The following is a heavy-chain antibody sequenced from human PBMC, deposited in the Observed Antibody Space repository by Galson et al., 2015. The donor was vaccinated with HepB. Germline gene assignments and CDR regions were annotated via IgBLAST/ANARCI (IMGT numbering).Heavy chain of an antibody. CDR1: GFTFSNAW. CDR2: IKSKTDGGTT. CDR3: SGQSKLWFGELLGNDY. V-gene: IGHV3-15*07. J-gene: IGHJ4*02. D-gene: IGHD3-10*01. Sequence: SLRLSCAASGFTFSNAWMNWVRQAPGKGLEWVGRIKSKTDGGTTDYAAPVKGRFTISRDDSKNTLYLQMNSLKTEDTAVYYCSGQSKLWFGELLGNDYWGQGTLVTVPS.